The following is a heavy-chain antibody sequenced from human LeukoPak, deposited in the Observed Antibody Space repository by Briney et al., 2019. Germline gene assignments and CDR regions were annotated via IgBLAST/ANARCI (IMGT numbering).Heavy chain of an antibody. D-gene: IGHD1-26*01. J-gene: IGHJ5*02. CDR3: ARDLVGSEDWFDP. CDR2: ISAYNDNT. Sequence: ASVKVSCKASGYTFTSYGISWVRQAPGQGLEWMGWISAYNDNTNYAQKLQGRVTITRDTSASTAYMELSSLRSEDTAVYYCARDLVGSEDWFDPWGQGTLVTVSS. V-gene: IGHV1-18*01. CDR1: GYTFTSYG.